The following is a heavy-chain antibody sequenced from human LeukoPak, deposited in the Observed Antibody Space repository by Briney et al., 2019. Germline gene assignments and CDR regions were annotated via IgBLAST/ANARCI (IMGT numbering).Heavy chain of an antibody. CDR3: ARGFYDILTGYYNVGTNWFDP. D-gene: IGHD3-9*01. Sequence: SETLSLTCAVYGGSFSGYYWSWIRQPPGKGLEWIGEINHSGSTNYNPSLKSRVTISVDTSKNQFSLKLSSVTAADTAVYYCARGFYDILTGYYNVGTNWFDPWGQGTLATVSS. CDR1: GGSFSGYY. V-gene: IGHV4-34*01. J-gene: IGHJ5*02. CDR2: INHSGST.